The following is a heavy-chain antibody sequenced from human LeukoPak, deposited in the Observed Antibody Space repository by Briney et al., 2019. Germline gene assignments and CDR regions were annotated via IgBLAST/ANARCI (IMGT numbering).Heavy chain of an antibody. CDR1: GFTFSSCW. CDR2: IKQDGSLE. D-gene: IGHD6-25*01. Sequence: PGGSLRLSCAASGFTFSSCWMAWFRQAPGKGLEWVAHIKQDGSLEYYVDSVKGRFTISRDNAKNSLCLQMNSLRAEDTAVYYCATSSGSSYWGQGTLVTVSS. J-gene: IGHJ4*02. V-gene: IGHV3-7*01. CDR3: ATSSGSSY.